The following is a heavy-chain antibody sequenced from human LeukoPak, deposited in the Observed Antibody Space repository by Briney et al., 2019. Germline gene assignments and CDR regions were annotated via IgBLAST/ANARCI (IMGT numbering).Heavy chain of an antibody. J-gene: IGHJ4*02. CDR1: GFTFSSYA. D-gene: IGHD2-2*01. CDR3: AKAIVVVPAATNDY. V-gene: IGHV3-23*01. Sequence: GGSLRLSCAASGFTFSSYAMSWVRQAPGKGLEWVSAISGSGGSTYYADSVKGRFTISRDNSKNTLYLQMNSLRAEDTAVYYCAKAIVVVPAATNDYWGQGTLVTVSS. CDR2: ISGSGGST.